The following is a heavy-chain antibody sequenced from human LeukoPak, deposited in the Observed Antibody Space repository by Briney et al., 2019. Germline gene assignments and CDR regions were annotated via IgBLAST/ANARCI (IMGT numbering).Heavy chain of an antibody. J-gene: IGHJ4*02. CDR2: ISYDGSNK. V-gene: IGHV3-30*04. D-gene: IGHD1-26*01. CDR3: AKSHGSYFRFYFDY. CDR1: GFTFSSYA. Sequence: GGSLRLSCAASGFTFSSYAVHWVRQAPGKGLEWVALISYDGSNKYYADSVKGRFTISRDNSKNTLYLQMNSLRAEDTAVYYCAKSHGSYFRFYFDYWGQGTLVTVSS.